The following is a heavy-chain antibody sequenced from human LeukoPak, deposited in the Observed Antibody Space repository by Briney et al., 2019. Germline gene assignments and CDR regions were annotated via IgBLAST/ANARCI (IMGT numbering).Heavy chain of an antibody. CDR3: TKDMLLPWN. Sequence: GGSLRLSCAASGFTFSSYSMNWVRQAPGKGLEWVSYISSSSSTIYYADSVKGRFTISRDNSKNTLYVQMNSLRAEDTAVYYCTKDMLLPWNWGQGTLVTVSS. V-gene: IGHV3-48*01. CDR2: ISSSSSTI. J-gene: IGHJ4*02. D-gene: IGHD2-8*01. CDR1: GFTFSSYS.